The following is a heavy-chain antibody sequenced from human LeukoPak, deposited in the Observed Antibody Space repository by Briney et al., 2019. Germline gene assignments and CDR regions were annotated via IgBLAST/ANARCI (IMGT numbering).Heavy chain of an antibody. J-gene: IGHJ4*02. CDR3: ASLVDTAMSY. V-gene: IGHV4-59*08. D-gene: IGHD5-18*01. CDR1: GGSISSYY. CDR2: IYYSGST. Sequence: SETLSLTCTVSGGSISSYYWSWIRQPPGKGLEWIGYIYYSGSTNYNPSLKSRVTISVDTSKNQFSLKLGSVTAADTAVYYCASLVDTAMSYWGQGTLVTVSS.